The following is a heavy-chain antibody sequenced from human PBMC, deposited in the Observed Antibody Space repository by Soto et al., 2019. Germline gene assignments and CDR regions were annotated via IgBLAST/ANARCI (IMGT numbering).Heavy chain of an antibody. D-gene: IGHD5-12*01. Sequence: GGSLRLSCAASGFPFNDYYMSWVRQAPGKGLECVAYITYTDRAVYYADSVRGRFTISRDNAKNSLYLQMNSLRVEDTAVYYCARDRGIVAASVGYYFDYWGQGTPVTVYS. CDR2: ITYTDRAV. V-gene: IGHV3-11*01. J-gene: IGHJ4*02. CDR1: GFPFNDYY. CDR3: ARDRGIVAASVGYYFDY.